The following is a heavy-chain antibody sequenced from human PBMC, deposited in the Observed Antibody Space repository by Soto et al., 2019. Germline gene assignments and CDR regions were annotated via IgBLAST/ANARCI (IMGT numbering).Heavy chain of an antibody. CDR3: ARGITVIVGVQGDAPDKSYFGY. CDR1: VGSFSGHY. D-gene: IGHD3-22*01. V-gene: IGHV4-34*01. J-gene: IGHJ4*02. CDR2: INHSGST. Sequence: LSLTCAVYVGSFSGHYWSWIRQPPGKGLEWIGEINHSGSTNQNPSLKSRVSISVDTSKNQFSLKLRSVTAADTAVYYCARGITVIVGVQGDAPDKSYFGYWSQGTLVTVSS.